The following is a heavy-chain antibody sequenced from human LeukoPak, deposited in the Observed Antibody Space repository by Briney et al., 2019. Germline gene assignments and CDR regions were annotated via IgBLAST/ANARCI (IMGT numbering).Heavy chain of an antibody. CDR3: AKDSRGYSGYIDDY. Sequence: GGFLRLFCAASGFTFSSYGMHWVRQAPGKGLEWVAFIRYDGSNKYYADSVKGRFTISRDNSKNTLYLQMNSLRAEDTAVYYCAKDSRGYSGYIDDYWGQGTLVTVSS. CDR2: IRYDGSNK. D-gene: IGHD5-12*01. CDR1: GFTFSSYG. J-gene: IGHJ4*02. V-gene: IGHV3-30*02.